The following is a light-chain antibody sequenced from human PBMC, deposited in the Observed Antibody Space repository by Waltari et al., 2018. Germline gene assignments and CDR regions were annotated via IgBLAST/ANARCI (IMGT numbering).Light chain of an antibody. CDR1: QSVSST. CDR3: QQYNNWAVYN. Sequence: WRDSQSVSSTIVWYQQKTGQAPGLLICCASTRATGIPSRFSGSGSGTEFTHNISSLQSEDFAVYYCQQYNNWAVYNFGQGTKLEI. J-gene: IGKJ2*01. V-gene: IGKV3-15*01. CDR2: CAS.